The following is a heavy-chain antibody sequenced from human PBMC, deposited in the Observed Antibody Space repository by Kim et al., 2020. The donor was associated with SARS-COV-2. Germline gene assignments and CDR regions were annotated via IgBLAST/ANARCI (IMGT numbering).Heavy chain of an antibody. D-gene: IGHD2-15*01. V-gene: IGHV1-18*01. J-gene: IGHJ4*02. Sequence: ASVKVSCKASGYTFTSYGISWVRQAPGQGLEWMGWISAYNGNTNYAQKLQGRVTMTTDTSTSTAYMELRSLRSDDTAVYYCARDTRPNCSGGSCYSWLFNYWGQGTLVTVSS. CDR2: ISAYNGNT. CDR3: ARDTRPNCSGGSCYSWLFNY. CDR1: GYTFTSYG.